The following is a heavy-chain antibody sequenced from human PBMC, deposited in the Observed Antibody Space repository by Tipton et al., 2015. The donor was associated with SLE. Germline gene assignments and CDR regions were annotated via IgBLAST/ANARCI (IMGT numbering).Heavy chain of an antibody. D-gene: IGHD5-18*01. Sequence: LRLSCAIYGGSFSGYYWSWIRQPPGKGLEWIGEINHSGSTNYNPSLKSRVTISVDTSKNQFSLKVSSVTAADTAVYYCARAPGQLWPWDYWGQGTLVTVSS. CDR1: GGSFSGYY. J-gene: IGHJ4*02. CDR2: INHSGST. CDR3: ARAPGQLWPWDY. V-gene: IGHV4-34*01.